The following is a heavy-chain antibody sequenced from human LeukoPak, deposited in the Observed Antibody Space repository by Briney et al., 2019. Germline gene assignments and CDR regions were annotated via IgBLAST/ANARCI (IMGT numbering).Heavy chain of an antibody. J-gene: IGHJ1*01. V-gene: IGHV1-2*02. CDR2: INPSSGDT. Sequence: ASVKVSCKASGYTFTNYHMNWVRQAPGQGLEWMGWINPSSGDTRSLQQFQGRVTMTRDTSINTAYMELSGLRSDDTAVYYCARDSHCGDDNCYEYFPHWGQGTLVTVSS. CDR1: GYTFTNYH. CDR3: ARDSHCGDDNCYEYFPH. D-gene: IGHD2-15*01.